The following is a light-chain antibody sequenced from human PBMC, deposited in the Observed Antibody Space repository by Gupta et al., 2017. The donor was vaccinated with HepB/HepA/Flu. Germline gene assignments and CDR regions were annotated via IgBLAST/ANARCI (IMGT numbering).Light chain of an antibody. CDR1: QTINSY. CDR2: VAS. J-gene: IGKJ2*01. V-gene: IGKV1-39*01. CDR3: QQSYSTPYT. Sequence: XIQXXXXXSXLXXXXGDTVTITCRASQTINSYLNWYQQKPGKAPKLLIYVASSLQSGVPSRFSGSRSGTDFTLTISSLQPEDFTTYYCQQSYSTPYTFGQGTKLEIK.